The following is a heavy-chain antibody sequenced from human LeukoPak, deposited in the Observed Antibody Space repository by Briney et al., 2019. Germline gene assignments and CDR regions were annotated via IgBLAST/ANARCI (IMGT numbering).Heavy chain of an antibody. Sequence: ASVKVSCKASGYTFTSYYIDWVRQAPGQGLEWMGVINPSGGSTRYAQKFQGRVTMTGDPSTRTVYMELSSLTSDDTAVYYCASMNGYWGQGTLVTVSS. CDR3: ASMNGY. J-gene: IGHJ4*02. CDR2: INPSGGST. CDR1: GYTFTSYY. V-gene: IGHV1-46*01. D-gene: IGHD2-8*01.